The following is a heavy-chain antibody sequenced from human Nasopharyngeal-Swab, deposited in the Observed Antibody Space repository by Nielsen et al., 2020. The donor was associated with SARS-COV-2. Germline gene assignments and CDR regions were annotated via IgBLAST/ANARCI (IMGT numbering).Heavy chain of an antibody. D-gene: IGHD6-19*01. V-gene: IGHV4-39*01. Sequence: WIRQPPGKGLEWIGTIYNSGTTYTSPSLKSRASISIDMSNNQLSLELTSVTAADTAVYYCATPVAVAGRGRWFDPWGQGTLVTVSS. CDR2: IYNSGTT. CDR3: ATPVAVAGRGRWFDP. J-gene: IGHJ5*02.